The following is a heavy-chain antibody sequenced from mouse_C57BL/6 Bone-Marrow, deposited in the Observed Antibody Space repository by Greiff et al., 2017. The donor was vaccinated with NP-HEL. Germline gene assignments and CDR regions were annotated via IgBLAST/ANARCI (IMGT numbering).Heavy chain of an antibody. CDR2: INPGSGGT. CDR3: ARGTGTGFAY. Sequence: VQLQQSGAELVRPGTSVKVSCKASGYAFTNYLIEWVKQRPGQGLEWIGVINPGSGGTNYNEKFKGKATLTADTSSSTAYMQLSSLTSEDAAVYFCARGTGTGFAYWGQGTLVTVSA. CDR1: GYAFTNYL. J-gene: IGHJ3*01. V-gene: IGHV1-54*01. D-gene: IGHD4-1*01.